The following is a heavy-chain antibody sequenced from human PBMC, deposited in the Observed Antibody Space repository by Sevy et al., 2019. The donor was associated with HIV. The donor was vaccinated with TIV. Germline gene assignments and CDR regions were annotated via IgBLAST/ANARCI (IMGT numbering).Heavy chain of an antibody. CDR2: ISSRSSYI. J-gene: IGHJ4*02. V-gene: IGHV3-21*01. CDR3: ARGSAGYSGYDRPKQSFDY. Sequence: GGSLRLSCAASGFTFSSYSMNWVRQAPGKGLEWVSSISSRSSYIYYADSVRVRFTISSDKAKNSLYLQMKSLRAEDTAVYYCARGSAGYSGYDRPKQSFDYWGQGTLVTVSS. CDR1: GFTFSSYS. D-gene: IGHD5-12*01.